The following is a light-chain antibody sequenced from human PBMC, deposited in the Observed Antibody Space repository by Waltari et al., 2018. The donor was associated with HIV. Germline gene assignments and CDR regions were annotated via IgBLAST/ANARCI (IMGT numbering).Light chain of an antibody. CDR2: GKN. V-gene: IGLV3-19*01. CDR3: NSRDSTTKRLI. CDR1: SLRNFY. Sequence: SSELTQDPAASVALGQTVRITCQGDSLRNFYASWYQQKPGQAPVLVLDGKNNRPSGIPDRISGSSSGSTASLTITGTQAEDEADYYCNSRDSTTKRLIFGGGTKLTVL. J-gene: IGLJ2*01.